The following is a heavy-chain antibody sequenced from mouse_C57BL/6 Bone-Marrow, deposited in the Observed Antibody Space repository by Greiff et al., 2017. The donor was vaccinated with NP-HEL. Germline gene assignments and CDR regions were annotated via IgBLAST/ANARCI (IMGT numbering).Heavy chain of an antibody. V-gene: IGHV1-76*01. CDR2: IYPGSGNT. J-gene: IGHJ4*01. Sequence: LVESGAELVRPGASVKLSCKASGYTFTDYYINWVKQRPGQGLEWIARIYPGSGNTYYNEKFKGKATLTAEKSSSTAYMQLSSLTSEDSAVYFCARMDDYDVAMDYWGQGTSVTVSS. CDR3: ARMDDYDVAMDY. D-gene: IGHD2-4*01. CDR1: GYTFTDYY.